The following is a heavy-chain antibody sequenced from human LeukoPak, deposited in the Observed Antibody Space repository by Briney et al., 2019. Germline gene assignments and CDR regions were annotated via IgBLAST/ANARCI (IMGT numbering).Heavy chain of an antibody. V-gene: IGHV4-4*07. Sequence: TTSETLSLTCTVSGVSISSYYWSWIRQPPGKGLEWIGRIYTSGSTNYNPSLKSRVTMSVDTSKNQFSLKLSSVTAADTAVYYCAREASPYYYGSGSVYYYYYMDVWGKGTTVTISS. CDR2: IYTSGST. J-gene: IGHJ6*03. CDR3: AREASPYYYGSGSVYYYYYMDV. D-gene: IGHD3-10*01. CDR1: GVSISSYY.